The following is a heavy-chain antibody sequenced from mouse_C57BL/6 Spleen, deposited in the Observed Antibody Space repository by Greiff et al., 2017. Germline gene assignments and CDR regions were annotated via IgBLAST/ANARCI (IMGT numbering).Heavy chain of an antibody. CDR1: GYAFGSSW. CDR3: ARLGTTVVAYYFDY. Sequence: QVQLQQSGPELVKPGASVKISCKASGYAFGSSWMNWVKQRPGKGLEWIGRIYPGDGDTNYNGKFKGKATLTADKSSSTAYMQLSRLTSEDSAVYFCARLGTTVVAYYFDYWGQGTTLTVSS. J-gene: IGHJ2*01. D-gene: IGHD1-1*01. CDR2: IYPGDGDT. V-gene: IGHV1-82*01.